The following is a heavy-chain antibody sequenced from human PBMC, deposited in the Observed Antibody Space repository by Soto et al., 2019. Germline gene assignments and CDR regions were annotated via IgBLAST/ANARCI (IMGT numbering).Heavy chain of an antibody. Sequence: ASVKVSCKASGHTFTNYYIHWVRQAPGQGLEWMGVISPSGDGPTFAQKFQGRVTMTRDTSTSTVYMELSSLRFEDTAVYYCASIAYSYYYGMDVWGQGIMVTVSS. D-gene: IGHD6-13*01. CDR3: ASIAYSYYYGMDV. CDR2: ISPSGDGP. CDR1: GHTFTNYY. J-gene: IGHJ6*02. V-gene: IGHV1-46*01.